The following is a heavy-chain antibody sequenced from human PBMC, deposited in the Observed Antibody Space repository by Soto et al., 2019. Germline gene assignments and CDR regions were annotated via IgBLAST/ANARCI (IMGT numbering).Heavy chain of an antibody. CDR3: AKGKYSSSSTFAC. V-gene: IGHV3-30*18. CDR1: GFTFSNYG. D-gene: IGHD6-6*01. J-gene: IGHJ4*02. CDR2: MSHDGSNK. Sequence: QVQLVESGGGVVQPGRSLRLSCATSGFTFSNYGMHWVRQAPGKGLEWVAGMSHDGSNKYHADSVKGRLTISRDNSKNTLYLQMNSLRPEDTAVYYCAKGKYSSSSTFACWGQGTLVTVSS.